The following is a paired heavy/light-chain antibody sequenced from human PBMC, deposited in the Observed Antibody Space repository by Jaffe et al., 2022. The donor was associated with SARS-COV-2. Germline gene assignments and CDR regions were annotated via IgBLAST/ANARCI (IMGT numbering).Heavy chain of an antibody. J-gene: IGHJ5*01. Sequence: EVQLLESGGGLVQPGGSLRLSCKVSGFTFSDFAMSWVRQRPGKGLEWASSITGSGGGTYYADSVRGRFTISRDNSKNLVYLQMDSLRVEDTAVYYCVKVQYSYGSDFESWGQGTLVTVSS. CDR3: VKVQYSYGSDFES. CDR2: ITGSGGGT. CDR1: GFTFSDFA. V-gene: IGHV3-23*01. D-gene: IGHD5-18*01.
Light chain of an antibody. CDR3: LQYKTYPIYT. V-gene: IGKV1-17*02. CDR1: RDIGYE. Sequence: DIQMTQSPSSLSASVGDTVTITCRASRDIGYELGWCQKKPGKAPKRLIYVTSRLESGLPPRFSGSRSGTEFTLTINNLQPEDSATYYCLQYKTYPIYTFGQGTKLEIK. CDR2: VTS. J-gene: IGKJ2*01.